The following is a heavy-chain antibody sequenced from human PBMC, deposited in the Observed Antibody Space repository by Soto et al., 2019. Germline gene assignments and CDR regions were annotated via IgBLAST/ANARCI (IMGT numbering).Heavy chain of an antibody. Sequence: LCLTCAVSGGSFRGYFWSWIRQSPDKGLEWIGEINGSVSTYCNPSFKSRLTISVDTSKSRISLRLTSVTAADSAVYYCPGGESWGQGNRATVSS. CDR3: PGGES. J-gene: IGHJ5*02. V-gene: IGHV4-34*01. CDR1: GGSFRGYF. CDR2: INGSVST.